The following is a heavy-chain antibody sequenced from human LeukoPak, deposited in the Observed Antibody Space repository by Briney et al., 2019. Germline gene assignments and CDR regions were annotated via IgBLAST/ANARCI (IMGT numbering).Heavy chain of an antibody. CDR3: AAEIPVDIVVVPAAIENWFDP. Sequence: SQTLSLTCTVSGGSISSGSYYWSWIRQPAGKGLEWIGRIYTSGSTNYNPSLKSRVTLSVDTSKNQFSLKLSSVTAADTAVYYCAAEIPVDIVVVPAAIENWFDPWGQGTLVTVSS. CDR2: IYTSGST. D-gene: IGHD2-2*02. V-gene: IGHV4-61*02. J-gene: IGHJ5*02. CDR1: GGSISSGSYY.